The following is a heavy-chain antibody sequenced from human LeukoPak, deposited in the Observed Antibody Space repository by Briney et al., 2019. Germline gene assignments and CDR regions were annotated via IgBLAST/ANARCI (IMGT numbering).Heavy chain of an antibody. D-gene: IGHD2-8*01. Sequence: PSETLSLTCAVYGGSFSGYYWSRIRQPPGKGREWIGEINHRGSTNYNPSLKSRVTISVDTSKNQFSLKLSSVTAADTAVYYCARAPKLYCTNGVCHYYYYYYMDVWGKGTTVTVSS. J-gene: IGHJ6*03. CDR1: GGSFSGYY. V-gene: IGHV4-34*01. CDR2: INHRGST. CDR3: ARAPKLYCTNGVCHYYYYYYMDV.